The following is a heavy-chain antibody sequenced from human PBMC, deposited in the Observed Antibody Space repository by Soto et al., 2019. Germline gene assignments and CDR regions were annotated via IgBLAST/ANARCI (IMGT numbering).Heavy chain of an antibody. CDR3: AKDLKPGSRWSLGGVEQCMEG. CDR2: MSYDGSKK. CDR1: GFSFSSYD. J-gene: IGHJ6*03. D-gene: IGHD3-16*01. Sequence: QVQLVESGGGVVQPGRSLRLSCVGSGFSFSSYDMNWVRQAPGTGLEWVALMSYDGSKKYYGDSVRGRVTISRDNSKNTLYLQMDRLRPEDTAIYCCAKDLKPGSRWSLGGVEQCMEGWGRGTTVSVSS. V-gene: IGHV3-30*18.